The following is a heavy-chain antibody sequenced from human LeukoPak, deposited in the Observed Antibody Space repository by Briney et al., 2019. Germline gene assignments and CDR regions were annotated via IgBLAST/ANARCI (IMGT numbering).Heavy chain of an antibody. J-gene: IGHJ4*02. CDR1: GFTFSTFA. V-gene: IGHV3-23*01. CDR3: ATYRQVLLPFES. Sequence: GGSLRLSCAASGFTFSTFAMIWVRQSPGRGLEWVSSIFPSGGEIHYADSVRGRFTISRDNSKSTLSLQMNSLRVEDTAIYYCATYRQVLLPFESWGQGTLVTVSS. CDR2: IFPSGGEI. D-gene: IGHD2-8*02.